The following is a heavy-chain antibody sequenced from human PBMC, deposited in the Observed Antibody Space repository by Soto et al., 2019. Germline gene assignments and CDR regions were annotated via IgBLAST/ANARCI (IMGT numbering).Heavy chain of an antibody. J-gene: IGHJ6*02. CDR2: FSHSGRT. Sequence: QVQLQESGPGLVKASGTLSLICAVSGGSISGTYWWTWVRQPPGKGLEWIGEFSHSGRTTYNPSLHSRVTISVDKSKNQFSLNMRAVTAADTAVYYCARVQRGEYYYHGMDVWGQGTTVTVAS. CDR3: ARVQRGEYYYHGMDV. D-gene: IGHD6-25*01. V-gene: IGHV4-4*02. CDR1: GGSISGTYW.